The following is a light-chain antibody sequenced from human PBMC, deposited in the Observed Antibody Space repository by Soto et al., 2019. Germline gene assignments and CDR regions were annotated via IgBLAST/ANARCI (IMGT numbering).Light chain of an antibody. CDR1: NSDIGSYNL. CDR3: TSWDDNLSAVV. Sequence: QSVLTQPASVPGSPGQSITISCTGTNSDIGSYNLVSWYQQHPGKAPKLLIYADNQRPSGVPDRFSGSKSGTSASLAISGLRSGDEADYYCTSWDDNLSAVVFGGGTKVTVL. J-gene: IGLJ2*01. CDR2: ADN. V-gene: IGLV2-14*02.